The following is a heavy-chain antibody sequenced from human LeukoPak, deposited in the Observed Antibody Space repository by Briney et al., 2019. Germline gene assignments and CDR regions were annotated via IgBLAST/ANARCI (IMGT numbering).Heavy chain of an antibody. CDR3: AKDQVGAILWFDN. Sequence: PSGGSLRLSCAASGFTFSSYGMSWVRQAPGKGLDWVSAISGSGGKTYYADSVKGRFTISRDNSKNTLYLQMNSLRAEDTAVYYCAKDQVGAILWFDNWGQGTLVTVSS. J-gene: IGHJ4*02. CDR2: ISGSGGKT. CDR1: GFTFSSYG. V-gene: IGHV3-23*01. D-gene: IGHD1-26*01.